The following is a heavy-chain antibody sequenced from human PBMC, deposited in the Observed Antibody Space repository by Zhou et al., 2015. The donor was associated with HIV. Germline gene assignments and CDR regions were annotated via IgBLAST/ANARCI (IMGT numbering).Heavy chain of an antibody. CDR3: ARDAWLKGYYYYYMDV. CDR1: GGTFSSYT. CDR2: IIPILGIA. Sequence: QVQLVQSGAEVKKPGSSVKVSCKASGGTFSSYTISWVRQAPGQGLEWMGRIIPILGIANYAQKFQGRVTITADKSTSTAYMELSSLRSEDTAVYYCARDAWLKGYYYYYMDVWGKGTTVTVSS. V-gene: IGHV1-69*08. D-gene: IGHD5-12*01. J-gene: IGHJ6*03.